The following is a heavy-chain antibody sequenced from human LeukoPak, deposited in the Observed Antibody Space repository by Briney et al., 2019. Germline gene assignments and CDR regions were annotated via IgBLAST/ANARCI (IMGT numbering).Heavy chain of an antibody. Sequence: SQTLSLTCAISGDSVSSNSGTWNWIRQSPSRGLEWLGRTYYRSTWYNDYAVSVRGRITVNPDTSKNQFSLHLNSVTPEDTAVYYCARRLTQYDCFDPWGQGILVTVSS. J-gene: IGHJ5*02. CDR2: TYYRSTWYN. D-gene: IGHD2-2*01. V-gene: IGHV6-1*01. CDR1: GDSVSSNSGT. CDR3: ARRLTQYDCFDP.